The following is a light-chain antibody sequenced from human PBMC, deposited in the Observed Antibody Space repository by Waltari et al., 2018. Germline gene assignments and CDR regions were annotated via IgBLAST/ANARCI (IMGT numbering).Light chain of an antibody. V-gene: IGKV3-11*01. Sequence: EIVLTQPPSTLSLSPGERAPLSCRASQSVSSYLAWYQQKPGQAPRLLIYDASNRATGIPARCRGSGSGTDFTLTISSLEPEDFAVDYCQQRSNWSYTFGQGTKLEIK. CDR2: DAS. CDR3: QQRSNWSYT. J-gene: IGKJ2*01. CDR1: QSVSSY.